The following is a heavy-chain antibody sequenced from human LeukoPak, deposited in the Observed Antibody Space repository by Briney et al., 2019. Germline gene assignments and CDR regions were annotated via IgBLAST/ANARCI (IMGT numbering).Heavy chain of an antibody. CDR1: GGSFSDYY. D-gene: IGHD6-19*01. V-gene: IGHV4-34*01. CDR2: INHSGSP. CDR3: ARVGSGGWYLNWFDP. Sequence: SETLSLTCAVYGGSFSDYYWTWIRQPPGKGLEWIGEINHSGSPNNNPSLKSRVSISFDTSKNQFSLKLTSVTAADTAVYYCARVGSGGWYLNWFDPWGQGTLVTVSS. J-gene: IGHJ5*02.